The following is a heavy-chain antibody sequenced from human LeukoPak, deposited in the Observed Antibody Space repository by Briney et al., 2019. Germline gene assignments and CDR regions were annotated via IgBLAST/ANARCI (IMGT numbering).Heavy chain of an antibody. J-gene: IGHJ2*01. Sequence: SETLSLTCTVSGGSVSSGSYYWTWIRQPPGKGLEGIGYIYYSGSTNYNPSLKSRVTISVGTSKNQFSLKLSSVTAADAALYYCARDTTYCSGTSCYRGYFDLWGRGTLVTVSS. CDR3: ARDTTYCSGTSCYRGYFDL. V-gene: IGHV4-61*01. CDR1: GGSVSSGSYY. CDR2: IYYSGST. D-gene: IGHD2-2*01.